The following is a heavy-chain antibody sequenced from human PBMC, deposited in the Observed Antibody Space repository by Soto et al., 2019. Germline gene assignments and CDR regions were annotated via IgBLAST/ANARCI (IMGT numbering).Heavy chain of an antibody. V-gene: IGHV3-23*04. CDR1: GGTFSSYA. CDR2: ISGSGGST. Sequence: VQLVQSGAEVKKPGSSVKVSCKASGGTFSSYAMSWVRQAPGKGLEWVSAISGSGGSTYYADSVKGRFTISRDNSKNTLYLQMNSLRAEDTAVYYCAKRTSIAARPGPDYWGQGTLVTVSS. D-gene: IGHD6-6*01. J-gene: IGHJ4*02. CDR3: AKRTSIAARPGPDY.